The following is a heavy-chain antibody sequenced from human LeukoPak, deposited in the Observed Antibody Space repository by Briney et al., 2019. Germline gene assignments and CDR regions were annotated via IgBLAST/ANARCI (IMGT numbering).Heavy chain of an antibody. CDR1: GFTFSSYW. J-gene: IGHJ6*04. V-gene: IGHV3-74*01. D-gene: IGHD1-7*01. CDR2: INSDGSST. CDR3: ARDAAPKELYYYYGMDV. Sequence: PGGSLRLSCAASGFTFSSYWMHWVRQAPGKGLVWVSRINSDGSSTSYADSVKGRFTISRDNAKNTLYLQMNSLRAEDTAVYYCARDAAPKELYYYYGMDVWGKGTTVTVSS.